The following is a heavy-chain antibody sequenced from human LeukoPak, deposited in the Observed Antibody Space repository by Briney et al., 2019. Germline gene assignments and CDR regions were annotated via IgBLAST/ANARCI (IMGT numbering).Heavy chain of an antibody. D-gene: IGHD6-19*01. Sequence: ASVKASCKASGGTFSSYAISWVRQAPGQGLEWMGGIIPIFGTANYAQKFQGRVTITADESTSTAYMELSSLRSEDTAVYYCARDRAVGQSGYYYYGMDVWGQGTTVTVSS. V-gene: IGHV1-69*13. J-gene: IGHJ6*02. CDR3: ARDRAVGQSGYYYYGMDV. CDR2: IIPIFGTA. CDR1: GGTFSSYA.